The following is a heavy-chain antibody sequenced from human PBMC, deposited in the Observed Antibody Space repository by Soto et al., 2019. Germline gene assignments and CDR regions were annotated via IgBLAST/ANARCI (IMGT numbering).Heavy chain of an antibody. J-gene: IGHJ5*02. V-gene: IGHV1-18*01. Sequence: QVKLVQSGAEVKKPGASVKVSCKASGYTFASYGISWVRQAPGQGLEWMGWISAYNGHTNYAQKLQGRVTMTTDTSTSTAYRERRTRRSDDTAVYYCARSSGSANWFDPWGQGTLVTVSS. CDR1: GYTFASYG. CDR2: ISAYNGHT. CDR3: ARSSGSANWFDP. D-gene: IGHD6-6*01.